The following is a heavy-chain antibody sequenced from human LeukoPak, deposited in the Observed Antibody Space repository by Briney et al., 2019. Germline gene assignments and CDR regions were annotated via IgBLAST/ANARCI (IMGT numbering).Heavy chain of an antibody. J-gene: IGHJ6*02. CDR1: GFTFSSYA. CDR2: ISGSGGST. D-gene: IGHD3-10*01. CDR3: AKGYSGSYGSDYYYGMDV. V-gene: IGHV3-23*01. Sequence: GGSLRLSCAASGFTFSSYAMSWVRQAPGKGLEWVSAISGSGGSTYYADSMKGRFTISRDNSKNTLYLQMNSLRAEDTAVYYCAKGYSGSYGSDYYYGMDVWGQGTTVTVSS.